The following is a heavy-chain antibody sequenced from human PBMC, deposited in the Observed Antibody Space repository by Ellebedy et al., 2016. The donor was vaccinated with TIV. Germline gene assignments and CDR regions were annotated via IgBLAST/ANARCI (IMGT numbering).Heavy chain of an antibody. D-gene: IGHD2-8*01. Sequence: ASVKVSCXASGYTFTGYYMHWVRQAPGQGLEWMGWINPNSGGTNYAQKFQGWVTMTRDTSISTAYMELSRLRSDDTAVYYCARDHCTNGVCYPGKQFDPWGQGTLVTVSS. CDR2: INPNSGGT. CDR1: GYTFTGYY. CDR3: ARDHCTNGVCYPGKQFDP. J-gene: IGHJ5*02. V-gene: IGHV1-2*04.